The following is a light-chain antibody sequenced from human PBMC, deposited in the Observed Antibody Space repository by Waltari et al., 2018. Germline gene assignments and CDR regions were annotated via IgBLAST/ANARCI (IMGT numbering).Light chain of an antibody. CDR1: SSDVGSYNL. Sequence: QSALTQPASVSGSPGQSITISCPGTSSDVGSYNLVSWYQQHPGKAPKLMVYEGSKRPAGVSNRCSGSKSGNTASLTIAGLQAEDEADYYCCSYAGSSTYVFGTGTKVTVL. J-gene: IGLJ1*01. V-gene: IGLV2-23*01. CDR3: CSYAGSSTYV. CDR2: EGS.